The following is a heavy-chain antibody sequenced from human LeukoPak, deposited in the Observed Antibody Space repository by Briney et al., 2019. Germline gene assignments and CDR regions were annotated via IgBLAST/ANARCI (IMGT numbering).Heavy chain of an antibody. Sequence: GGSLRLSCAASGFTFSSYSMNWVRQAPGKGLEWVSSISSSSSYIYYADSVEGRFTISRDNAKNSLYLQMNSLRAEDTAVYYCARDGPYYYDSSGYWYFDLWGRGTLVTVSS. CDR2: ISSSSSYI. D-gene: IGHD3-22*01. CDR3: ARDGPYYYDSSGYWYFDL. CDR1: GFTFSSYS. V-gene: IGHV3-21*01. J-gene: IGHJ2*01.